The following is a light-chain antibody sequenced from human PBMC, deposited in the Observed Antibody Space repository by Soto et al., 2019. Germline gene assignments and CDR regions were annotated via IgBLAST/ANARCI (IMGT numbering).Light chain of an antibody. CDR1: SSDVGGYNY. CDR2: EVS. CDR3: SSYTSSSNLGV. Sequence: QSALTHPASVSGSPGQSITISCSGTSSDVGGYNYVSWYQQHPGKAPKLMIYEVSNRPSGVSNRFSGSKSGNTASLTISGLQAEDEADYYCSSYTSSSNLGVFGGGTKLTVL. J-gene: IGLJ2*01. V-gene: IGLV2-14*01.